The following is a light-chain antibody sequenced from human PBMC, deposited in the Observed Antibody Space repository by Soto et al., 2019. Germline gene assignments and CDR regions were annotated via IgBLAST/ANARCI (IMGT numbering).Light chain of an antibody. CDR3: QKYNSAPRT. Sequence: DIPMTQSPSSLSASVGDRVTITCRASQGISNYLAWYQQKPGKVPKLLIYAASTLQSGVTSRLSGSGSGTDVTLTISSLQPEDVATYYCQKYNSAPRTFGPGTKVDIK. CDR1: QGISNY. J-gene: IGKJ3*01. V-gene: IGKV1-27*01. CDR2: AAS.